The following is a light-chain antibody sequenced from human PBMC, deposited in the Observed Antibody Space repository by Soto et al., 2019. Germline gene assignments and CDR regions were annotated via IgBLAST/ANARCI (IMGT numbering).Light chain of an antibody. J-gene: IGLJ2*01. CDR1: SSDVGGYNY. CDR3: SSYAGSSTFVVV. CDR2: DVS. Sequence: QSALTQPASVSGSPGQSITISCTGTSSDVGGYNYVSWYQQHPDKAPKLMIYDVSNRPSGVSNRFSGSKSGNTASLTISGLQAEDEADYYCSSYAGSSTFVVVFGGGTKLTVL. V-gene: IGLV2-14*01.